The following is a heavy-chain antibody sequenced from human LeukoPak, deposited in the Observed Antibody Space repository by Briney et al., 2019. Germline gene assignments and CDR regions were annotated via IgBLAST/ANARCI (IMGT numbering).Heavy chain of an antibody. J-gene: IGHJ6*03. CDR3: AKDSGGGYYYMDV. CDR2: ISSSSSTI. Sequence: PGGSLRLSCAASGFTFSSYSMNWVRQAPGRGPEWVSYISSSSSTISYADSVKGRFTISRDNAKNSLYLQMNSLRAEDTAVYYCAKDSGGGYYYMDVWGKGTTVTVSS. CDR1: GFTFSSYS. D-gene: IGHD4-23*01. V-gene: IGHV3-48*01.